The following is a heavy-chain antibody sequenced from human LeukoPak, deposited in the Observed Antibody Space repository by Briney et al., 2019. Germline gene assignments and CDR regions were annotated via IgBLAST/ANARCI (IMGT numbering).Heavy chain of an antibody. CDR1: GYTFTSYG. CDR3: ARALRVGAAGSDAFDI. CDR2: ISAYNGNT. Sequence: ASVKVSCKASGYTFTSYGISWVRQALGQGLEWMGWISAYNGNTNYAQKLQGRVTMTTDTSTSTAYMELRSLRSDDTAVYYRARALRVGAAGSDAFDIWGQGTMVTVSS. D-gene: IGHD1-26*01. J-gene: IGHJ3*02. V-gene: IGHV1-18*01.